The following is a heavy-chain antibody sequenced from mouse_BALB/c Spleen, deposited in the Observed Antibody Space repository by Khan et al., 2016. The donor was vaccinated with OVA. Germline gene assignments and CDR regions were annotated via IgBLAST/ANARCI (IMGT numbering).Heavy chain of an antibody. D-gene: IGHD2-5*01. V-gene: IGHV1-84*02. Sequence: QVQLKESGPELVKPGASVKISCKASGYTFTYYYINWVKQKPGQGLEWIGWIYPGNDNTKYNEKFKDMATLTVDTSSNIAFMQLSSLTSEDTAVYFCARGGYYSNSLFDYWGQGTTLTVSS. J-gene: IGHJ2*01. CDR2: IYPGNDNT. CDR3: ARGGYYSNSLFDY. CDR1: GYTFTYYY.